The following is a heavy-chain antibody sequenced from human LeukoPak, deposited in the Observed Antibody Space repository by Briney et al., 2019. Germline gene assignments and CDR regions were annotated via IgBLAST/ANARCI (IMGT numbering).Heavy chain of an antibody. CDR1: GGTFSSYA. Sequence: ASVKVSCKASGGTFSSYAISWVRQAPGQGLEWMGGIIPIFGTANYAQKFQGRVTITTDESTSTAYMELSSLRSEDTAAYYCARGVVGTAISTFAAGNWFDPWGQGTLVTVSS. CDR3: ARGVVGTAISTFAAGNWFDP. D-gene: IGHD2-21*02. J-gene: IGHJ5*02. V-gene: IGHV1-69*05. CDR2: IIPIFGTA.